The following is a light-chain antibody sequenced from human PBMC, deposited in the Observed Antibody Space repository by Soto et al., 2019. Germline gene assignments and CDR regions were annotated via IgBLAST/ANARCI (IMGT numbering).Light chain of an antibody. CDR2: EVN. CDR3: SSYGGSNNYV. Sequence: QSALTQPPSASGSPGQSVTISCSGTNSDVGGYNYVSWYQQHPGKAPKLMIYEVNKRPSGVPDRFSGSKSGNTASLTVSGLQAEDEADYYCSSYGGSNNYVFGNGTKLTVL. CDR1: NSDVGGYNY. J-gene: IGLJ1*01. V-gene: IGLV2-8*01.